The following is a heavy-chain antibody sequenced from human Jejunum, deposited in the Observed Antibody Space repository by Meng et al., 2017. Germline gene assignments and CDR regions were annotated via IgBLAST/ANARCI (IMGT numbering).Heavy chain of an antibody. J-gene: IGHJ6*02. CDR3: VKDIHAFFYYYGLDV. V-gene: IGHV3-9*01. CDR1: GPNFHDFA. CDR2: ISWDTENV. D-gene: IGHD2/OR15-2a*01. Sequence: SLKISCVASGPNFHDFAMHWVRQAPGKGLEWVSGISWDTENVAYADSVKGRFTISRDNAENSLFLQMDSLTPEDTALYYCVKDIHAFFYYYGLDVWGQGTTVTVSS.